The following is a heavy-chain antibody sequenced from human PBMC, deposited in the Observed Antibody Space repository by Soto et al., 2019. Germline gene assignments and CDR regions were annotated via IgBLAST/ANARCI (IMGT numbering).Heavy chain of an antibody. D-gene: IGHD5-18*01. CDR2: ISGSSSTI. J-gene: IGHJ6*02. Sequence: PGGSLRLSCAASGFTFSFYSMNWVRQAPGRGLEWVSYISGSSSTIYYADSVKGRFTISRDNAKNSLSLEMNSLGAEDTAVYYCAKDGSQPVYNYGYYYYGMDVWGQGTTVTVSS. V-gene: IGHV3-48*01. CDR3: AKDGSQPVYNYGYYYYGMDV. CDR1: GFTFSFYS.